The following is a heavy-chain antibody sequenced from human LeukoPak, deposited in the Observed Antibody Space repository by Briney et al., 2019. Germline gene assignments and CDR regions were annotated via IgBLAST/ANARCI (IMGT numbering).Heavy chain of an antibody. Sequence: PGGSLRLSCAASGLSFSAHWMTWVRQAPGKGLEWVANINEDGSLTYYVDSVKGRFTISRDNTKTSLYLQMNTLRAEDTAVYYCARVGKNGRDFDHWGQGTLVTVSS. D-gene: IGHD1-26*01. V-gene: IGHV3-7*01. J-gene: IGHJ4*02. CDR2: INEDGSLT. CDR3: ARVGKNGRDFDH. CDR1: GLSFSAHW.